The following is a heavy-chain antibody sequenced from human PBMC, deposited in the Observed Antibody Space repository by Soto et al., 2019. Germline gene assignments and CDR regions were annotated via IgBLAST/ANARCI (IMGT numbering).Heavy chain of an antibody. V-gene: IGHV1-3*05. D-gene: IGHD5-12*01. J-gene: IGHJ4*02. CDR2: INAGIGNT. CDR3: ARAVAGPADLDY. CDR1: GDTFTGYA. Sequence: QVQLVQSGAEEKKPGASVKVSCKASGDTFTGYAFHWVRQAPVQRLEWMGWINAGIGNTKYSQKFQGRVTLTRDTSASTASMKLSSLRSEDTAVYYCARAVAGPADLDYWGQGTLVTVSS.